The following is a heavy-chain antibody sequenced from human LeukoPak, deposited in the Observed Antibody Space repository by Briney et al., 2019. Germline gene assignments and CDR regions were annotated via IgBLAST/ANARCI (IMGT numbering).Heavy chain of an antibody. CDR1: GFTVSSSY. Sequence: PGGSLRLSCAASGFTVSSSYMTWVRQAPGKGLEWISLIYRDGSTHYADSVKGRFTLSSDNSKNTLDLQMNSLRAEDTAVYYCARGTVYWGQGTLDTVSS. CDR3: ARGTVY. V-gene: IGHV3-66*01. CDR2: IYRDGST. D-gene: IGHD2-8*02. J-gene: IGHJ4*02.